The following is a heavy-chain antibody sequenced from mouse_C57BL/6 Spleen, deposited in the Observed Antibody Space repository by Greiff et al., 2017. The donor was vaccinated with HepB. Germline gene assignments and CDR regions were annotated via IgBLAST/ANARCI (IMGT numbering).Heavy chain of an antibody. Sequence: QVQLKQPGTELVKPGASVKLSCKASGYTFTSYWMHWVKQRPGQGLEWIGNINPSNGGTNYNEKFKSKATLTVDKSSSTAYMQLSSLTSEDSAVYYCARTLWGNYYFDYWGQGTTLTVSS. J-gene: IGHJ2*01. CDR2: INPSNGGT. V-gene: IGHV1-53*01. CDR1: GYTFTSYW. D-gene: IGHD2-1*01. CDR3: ARTLWGNYYFDY.